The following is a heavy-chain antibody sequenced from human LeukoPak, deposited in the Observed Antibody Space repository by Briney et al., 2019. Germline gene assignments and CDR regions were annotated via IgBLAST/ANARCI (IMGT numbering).Heavy chain of an antibody. CDR2: IYYSGST. CDR3: ANYGPGSYRFDP. Sequence: PSETLSLTCTVSGGSISSGGYYWSWIRQHPGKGLEWIGYIYYSGSTYYNPSLKSRVTISVDTSKNQFSLKLSSVTAADTAVYYCANYGPGSYRFDPWGQGTLVTVSS. V-gene: IGHV4-31*03. D-gene: IGHD3-10*01. CDR1: GGSISSGGYY. J-gene: IGHJ5*02.